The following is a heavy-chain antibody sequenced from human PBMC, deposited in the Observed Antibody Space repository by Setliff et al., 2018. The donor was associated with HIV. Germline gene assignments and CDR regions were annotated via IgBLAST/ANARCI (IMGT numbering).Heavy chain of an antibody. CDR1: GGSVSTSSYS. CDR3: GRVAGYCAPSRCYGYNAFDI. CDR2: IYHTGKT. D-gene: IGHD2-15*01. J-gene: IGHJ3*02. V-gene: IGHV4-39*01. Sequence: SETLSLTCTVSGGSVSTSSYSWGWIRQPPEKGLEWIGTIYHTGKTYYNSSLNSRVTIAVDTSKDQFSLNLSTVTAADTAVYYCGRVAGYCAPSRCYGYNAFDIWGQGTLVTVSS.